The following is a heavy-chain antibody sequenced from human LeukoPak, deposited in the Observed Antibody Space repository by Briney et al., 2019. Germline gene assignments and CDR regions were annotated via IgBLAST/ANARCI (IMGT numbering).Heavy chain of an antibody. D-gene: IGHD3-16*01. CDR1: GFNFGSYA. V-gene: IGHV3-21*01. CDR3: ARDQGGERCFDA. CDR2: ISSGSSFI. J-gene: IGHJ5*01. Sequence: PGGSLRLSCAASGFNFGSYAMNWVRPAPGKGLEWVSSISSGSSFIYYADSVKGRFTISRDNAKNSLYLQMNSLRAEDTAIYYCARDQGGERCFDAWGQGTLVTVSS.